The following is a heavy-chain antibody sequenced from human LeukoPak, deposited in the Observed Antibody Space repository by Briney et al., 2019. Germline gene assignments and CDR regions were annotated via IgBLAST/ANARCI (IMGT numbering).Heavy chain of an antibody. CDR1: GGSISSYY. CDR3: ARMGRYYDILTGYYPEYFDY. CDR2: IYTSGST. Sequence: SETLSLTCTVSGGSISSYYWSWIRQPAGKGLEWIGRIYTSGSTNYNPSLKSRVTMSVDTSKNQFSLKLSSVTAADTAVYYCARMGRYYDILTGYYPEYFDYWGQGTLVTVSS. D-gene: IGHD3-9*01. V-gene: IGHV4-4*07. J-gene: IGHJ4*02.